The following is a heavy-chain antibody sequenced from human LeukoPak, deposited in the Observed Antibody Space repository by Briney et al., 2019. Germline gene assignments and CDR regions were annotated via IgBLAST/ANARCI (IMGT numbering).Heavy chain of an antibody. CDR3: ARHRAVASPDY. Sequence: GGSLRLSCAASGFTFSSYEMNWVRQAPGKGLEWVSYISSSGSTIYYADSMKGRFTISRDNAKNSVYLQINSLRADDTAVYYCARHRAVASPDYWGQGTLVTVSS. CDR1: GFTFSSYE. V-gene: IGHV3-48*03. CDR2: ISSSGSTI. J-gene: IGHJ4*02. D-gene: IGHD6-13*01.